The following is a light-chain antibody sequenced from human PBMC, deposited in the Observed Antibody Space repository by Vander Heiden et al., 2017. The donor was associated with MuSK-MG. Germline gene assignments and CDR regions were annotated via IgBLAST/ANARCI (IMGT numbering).Light chain of an antibody. V-gene: IGKV1-33*01. CDR1: QDISNY. J-gene: IGKJ2*01. CDR3: QQQYKRPPYT. CDR2: DAS. Sequence: DIQMTQSPSSLSASVGDRVTITCQASQDISNYLNWYQQKPGKAPKLLIYDASNLETGVPSRFSGSGSGTDFTFTISSLQPEDIATYYCQQQYKRPPYTFGQGTKLEIK.